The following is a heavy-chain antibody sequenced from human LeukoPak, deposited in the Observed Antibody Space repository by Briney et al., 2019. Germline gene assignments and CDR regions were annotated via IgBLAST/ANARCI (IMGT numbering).Heavy chain of an antibody. D-gene: IGHD6-19*01. CDR2: IYYSGST. V-gene: IGHV4-59*08. CDR1: GGSTSSYY. J-gene: IGHJ4*02. Sequence: SETLSLTCTVSGGSTSSYYWSWIRQPPGKGLEWIGYIYYSGSTNYNPSLKSRLTISIDTSKNQFSLKLSSVTAADTAVYYCARHSGAGTGFVYWGQGTLVTVSA. CDR3: ARHSGAGTGFVY.